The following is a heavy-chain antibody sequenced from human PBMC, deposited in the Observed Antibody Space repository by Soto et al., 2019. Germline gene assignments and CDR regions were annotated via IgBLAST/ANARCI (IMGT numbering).Heavy chain of an antibody. CDR1: GYTFNHYA. D-gene: IGHD5-12*01. V-gene: IGHV1-18*04. J-gene: IGHJ4*02. CDR3: ARDIVATIQGDY. CDR2: ISAYNGNT. Sequence: QVQLVQSGPEVRKPGASVKVSCKASGYTFNHYAISWVRQAPGQGLEWMGWISAYNGNTNYAQKFEGRVTMTTDSSTSTAYLEVRSLRSDGTAVYYCARDIVATIQGDYWGQGTLVTVSS.